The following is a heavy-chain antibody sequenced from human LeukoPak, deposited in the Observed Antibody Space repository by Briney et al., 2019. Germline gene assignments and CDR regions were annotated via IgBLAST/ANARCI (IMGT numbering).Heavy chain of an antibody. J-gene: IGHJ4*02. V-gene: IGHV3-23*01. CDR2: ISISGENT. Sequence: GGSLRLSCAASGFTFSSYAMSWVRQAPGKGLEWVSAISISGENTYYADSVKGRFTISRDTSRNTLYLQMHSLRAEDTAVYYCARHDEDCSGDYCFLLSFDSWGQGALVTVSS. D-gene: IGHD3-22*01. CDR3: ARHDEDCSGDYCFLLSFDS. CDR1: GFTFSSYA.